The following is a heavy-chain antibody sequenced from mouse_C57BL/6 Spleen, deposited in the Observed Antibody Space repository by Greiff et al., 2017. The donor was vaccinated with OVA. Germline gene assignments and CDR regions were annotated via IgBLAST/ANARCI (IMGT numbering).Heavy chain of an antibody. CDR2: ISSGSSTI. J-gene: IGHJ4*01. D-gene: IGHD2-5*01. CDR1: GFTFSDYG. Sequence: EVKVVESGGGLVKPGGSLKLSCAASGFTFSDYGMHWVRQAPEKGLEWVAYISSGSSTIYYADTVKGRLPISRDTAKNTLFMPMTRLRSEDSAVYYCERGARRVYSNYVDYARDYWGQGTSVTVSS. V-gene: IGHV5-17*01. CDR3: ERGARRVYSNYVDYARDY.